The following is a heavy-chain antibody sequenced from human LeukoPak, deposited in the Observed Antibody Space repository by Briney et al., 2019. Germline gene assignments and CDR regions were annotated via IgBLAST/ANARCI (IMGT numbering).Heavy chain of an antibody. J-gene: IGHJ4*02. CDR3: ARENNRYCSGGSRYYLDY. CDR1: GFTFSDYY. CDR2: ISSSGSTI. D-gene: IGHD2-15*01. Sequence: PGGSLRLSCAASGFTFSDYYMSWIRQAPGKGLEWVSYISSSGSTIYYADSVKGRFTISRDNAKNSLYLQMNSLRAEDTAVYYCARENNRYCSGGSRYYLDYWGQGTLVTVSS. V-gene: IGHV3-11*01.